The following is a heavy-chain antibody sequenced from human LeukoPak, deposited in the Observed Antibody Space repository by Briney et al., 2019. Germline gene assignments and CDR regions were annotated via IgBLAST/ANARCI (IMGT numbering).Heavy chain of an antibody. V-gene: IGHV7-4-1*02. CDR2: INTNTGNP. CDR1: GYTFTSYA. CDR3: AREYYYDSSGYYYGPHVSFDY. Sequence: GALVKVSCKASGYTFTSYAMNWVRQAPGQGLECMGWINTNTGNPTYAQGFTGRFVFSLDTSVSTAYLQISSLTAEDTAVYYCAREYYYDSSGYYYGPHVSFDYWGQGTLVTVSS. D-gene: IGHD3-22*01. J-gene: IGHJ4*02.